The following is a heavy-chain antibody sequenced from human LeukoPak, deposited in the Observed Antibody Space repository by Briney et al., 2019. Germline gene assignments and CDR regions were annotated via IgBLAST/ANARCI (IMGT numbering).Heavy chain of an antibody. V-gene: IGHV3-53*01. CDR1: GFTVSSNY. CDR3: ARFRGTDMYYFDY. D-gene: IGHD3/OR15-3a*01. Sequence: GGSLRLSCAASGFTVSSNYMSWVRQAPGKGLEWVSVIYSGGSTYYADSVKGRFTISRDNSKNTLYLQMNSLRAEDTAVYYCARFRGTDMYYFDYWGQGTLVTVSS. J-gene: IGHJ4*02. CDR2: IYSGGST.